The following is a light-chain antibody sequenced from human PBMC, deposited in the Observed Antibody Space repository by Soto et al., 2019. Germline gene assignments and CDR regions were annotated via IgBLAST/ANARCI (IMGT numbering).Light chain of an antibody. Sequence: EVVLTQSPGTLSLSPGERATLSCRASQSVSNKYLAWYQQKPGQAPRHLIFGSSDRATGNPDRFSGSGSGTDFTLTISSLEPEDFAVYYCQQYGSSPPYTFGQGTKLEIK. CDR1: QSVSNKY. V-gene: IGKV3-20*01. CDR2: GSS. CDR3: QQYGSSPPYT. J-gene: IGKJ2*01.